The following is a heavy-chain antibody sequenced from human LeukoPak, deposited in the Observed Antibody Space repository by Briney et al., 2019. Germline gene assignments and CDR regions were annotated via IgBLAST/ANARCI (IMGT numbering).Heavy chain of an antibody. Sequence: GGSLRLSCAASGFTFSSYGMHWVRQAPGKGLEWVSVIWFDGSTQYYADSVKGRFTISRNNSKNTLFLQMNSLRAEDTAVYYCVRDPQVNWNRPSPLSWGQGTLVTVSS. CDR1: GFTFSSYG. D-gene: IGHD1-20*01. CDR3: VRDPQVNWNRPSPLS. V-gene: IGHV3-33*01. J-gene: IGHJ5*02. CDR2: IWFDGSTQ.